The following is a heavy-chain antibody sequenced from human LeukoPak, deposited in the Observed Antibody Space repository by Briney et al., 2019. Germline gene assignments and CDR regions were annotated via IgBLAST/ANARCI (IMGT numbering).Heavy chain of an antibody. Sequence: SETLSLTCTVSGGSISSSSYYWGWIRQPPGKGLEWIGSIYYSGSTYYNPSLKSRVTISVDTSKNQFSLKLSSVTAADTAVYYCARDLSYYDSSGYYGWFDPWGQGTLVTVSS. V-gene: IGHV4-39*07. D-gene: IGHD3-22*01. CDR3: ARDLSYYDSSGYYGWFDP. CDR1: GGSISSSSYY. CDR2: IYYSGST. J-gene: IGHJ5*02.